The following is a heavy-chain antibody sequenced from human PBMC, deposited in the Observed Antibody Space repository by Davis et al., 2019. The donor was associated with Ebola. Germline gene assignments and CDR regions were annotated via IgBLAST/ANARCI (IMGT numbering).Heavy chain of an antibody. CDR3: ARVGAVAAAGTSYYYYYGMDV. CDR2: INHSGST. Sequence: MPSETLSLTCAVYGGSFSGYYWSWIRQPPGKGLEWIGEINHSGSTNYNPSLKSRVTISVDTSKNQFPLKLSSVTAADTAVYYCARVGAVAAAGTSYYYYYGMDVWGQGTTVTVSS. V-gene: IGHV4-34*01. CDR1: GGSFSGYY. J-gene: IGHJ6*02. D-gene: IGHD6-13*01.